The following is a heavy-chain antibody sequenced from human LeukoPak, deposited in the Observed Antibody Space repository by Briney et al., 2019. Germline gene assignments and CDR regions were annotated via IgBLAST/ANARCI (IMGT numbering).Heavy chain of an antibody. J-gene: IGHJ4*02. CDR1: GYSISSGYY. V-gene: IGHV4-38-2*02. CDR3: ARDYDCSGYYIDY. D-gene: IGHD3-22*01. CDR2: IYRSGST. Sequence: PSETLSLTCTVSGYSISSGYYWGWIRQPPGKGLEWIGSIYRSGSTYYNPSLKSRVTISVDTSKNQFSLKLSSVTAADTAVYYCARDYDCSGYYIDYWGQGTLVTVSS.